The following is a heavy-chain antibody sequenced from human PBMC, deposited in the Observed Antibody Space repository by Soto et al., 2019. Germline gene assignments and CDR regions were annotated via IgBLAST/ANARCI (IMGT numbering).Heavy chain of an antibody. J-gene: IGHJ4*02. D-gene: IGHD4-4*01. V-gene: IGHV4-31*03. Sequence: SETLSLTCTVSGGSISSSSYYWSWIRQLPGKGLEWIGYISNSGSTYYNPSLKSRVTISVDTSKNQFSLRVSSVTAADTAVYYCARAVYSNHVYWGQGTLVTVSS. CDR1: GGSISSSSYY. CDR3: ARAVYSNHVY. CDR2: ISNSGST.